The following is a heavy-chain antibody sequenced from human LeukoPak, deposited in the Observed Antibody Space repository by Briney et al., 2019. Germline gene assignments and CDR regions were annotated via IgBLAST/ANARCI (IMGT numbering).Heavy chain of an antibody. CDR1: GFTFSSYA. CDR2: ISGSGGST. Sequence: GGSLRLSCAASGFTFSSYAMSWVRQAPGKGLEWVSAISGSGGSTYYADSVKGRFTISRDNSKNTLYLQMNNLRAEDTAVYYCARGEDYGDYFDYWGQGTLVTVSS. J-gene: IGHJ4*02. V-gene: IGHV3-23*01. CDR3: ARGEDYGDYFDY. D-gene: IGHD4-17*01.